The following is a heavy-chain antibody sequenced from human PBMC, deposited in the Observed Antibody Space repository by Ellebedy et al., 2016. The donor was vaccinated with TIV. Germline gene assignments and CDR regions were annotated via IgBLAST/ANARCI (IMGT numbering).Heavy chain of an antibody. J-gene: IGHJ4*02. V-gene: IGHV3-9*01. CDR1: GFTFDDYA. CDR3: ARDLSYYDSGIDY. D-gene: IGHD3-22*01. CDR2: ISWNSGSI. Sequence: SLKISXAASGFTFDDYAMHWVRQAPGKGLEWVSGISWNSGSIGYADSVKGRFTISRDNAKNSLYLQMNSLRDEDTAVYYCARDLSYYDSGIDYWGQGTLVTVSS.